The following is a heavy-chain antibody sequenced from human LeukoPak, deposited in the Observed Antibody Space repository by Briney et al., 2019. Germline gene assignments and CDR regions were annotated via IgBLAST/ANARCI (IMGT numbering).Heavy chain of an antibody. D-gene: IGHD6-13*01. CDR1: GFTFSNYA. V-gene: IGHV3-23*01. CDR3: AKVRHSSSWSPGDWFDP. J-gene: IGHJ5*02. Sequence: GGSLRLSCAASGFTFSNYAMSWVRQAPGKGLEWVSAIRSDRVTTYDADSVKGRFTISRDNSKNTLFLEMKSLRAGDTAVYYCAKVRHSSSWSPGDWFDPWGQGTLVTVSS. CDR2: IRSDRVTT.